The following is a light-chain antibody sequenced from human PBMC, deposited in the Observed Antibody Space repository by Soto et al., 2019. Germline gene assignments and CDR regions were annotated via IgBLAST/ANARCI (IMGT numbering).Light chain of an antibody. J-gene: IGLJ3*02. V-gene: IGLV3-10*01. CDR1: ALPKKY. CDR3: FSTEVSCFKRV. Sequence: SYELTQTPSLSVSPGQTARITCSGDALPKKYAYWYQQKSGQAPVLVIYEDKKRPSGIPERFSGSSSGTMATLTINGAQVEDEGGYYCFSTEVSCFKRVFGGGTKLTVL. CDR2: EDK.